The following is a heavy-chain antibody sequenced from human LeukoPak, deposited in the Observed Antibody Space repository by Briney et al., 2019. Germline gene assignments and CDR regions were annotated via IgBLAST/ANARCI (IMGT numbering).Heavy chain of an antibody. CDR1: GFTLSSYA. CDR3: AKVMKGSERLTMVRGVIIKTAGLYYMDV. CDR2: ISARGGST. V-gene: IGHV3-23*01. Sequence: GGSLRLSCAASGFTLSSYAMSWVRQAPGKGLEWVSSISARGGSTNYADFAKGRFTISRDNSKKPVYLQMNSLRAEDTAVYYCAKVMKGSERLTMVRGVIIKTAGLYYMDVWGKGTAVTVSS. J-gene: IGHJ6*03. D-gene: IGHD3-10*01.